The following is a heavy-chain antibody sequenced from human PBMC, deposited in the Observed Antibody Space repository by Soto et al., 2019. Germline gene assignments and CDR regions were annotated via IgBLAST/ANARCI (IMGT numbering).Heavy chain of an antibody. V-gene: IGHV1-69*01. J-gene: IGHJ3*02. CDR1: GGTFSSYA. D-gene: IGHD2-2*01. CDR3: AKDIVVVPAAMLGAFDI. Sequence: QVQLVQSGAEVKKPGSSVKVSCKASGGTFSSYAISRVRQAPGQGLEWMGGIIPIFGTANYAQKFQGRVTITADESTSTAYMELSSLRSEDTAVYYCAKDIVVVPAAMLGAFDIWGQGTMVTVSS. CDR2: IIPIFGTA.